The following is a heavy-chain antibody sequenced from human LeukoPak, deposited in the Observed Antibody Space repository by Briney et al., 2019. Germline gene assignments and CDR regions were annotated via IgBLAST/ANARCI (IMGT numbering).Heavy chain of an antibody. J-gene: IGHJ5*02. V-gene: IGHV3-21*04. CDR1: RFTFSSYS. Sequence: GSLRLSCAAARFTFSSYSMNWVRQAPGKGLEWVSSIRGSSCYIYYGDSGEGRFTISRANAKNSLYPQMNGLRAEDTALYYCAKDGYPLTTVTTFFDPWGQGALVTVS. CDR2: IRGSSCYI. CDR3: AKDGYPLTTVTTFFDP. D-gene: IGHD4-17*01.